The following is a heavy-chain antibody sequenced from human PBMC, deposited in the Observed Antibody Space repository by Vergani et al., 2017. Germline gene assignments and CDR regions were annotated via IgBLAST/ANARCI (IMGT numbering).Heavy chain of an antibody. CDR3: AKDRYSSGWYDDAFDI. J-gene: IGHJ3*02. V-gene: IGHV3-9*01. CDR1: GFTFDDYA. D-gene: IGHD6-19*01. CDR2: ISWNSGSI. Sequence: EVQLVESGGGLVQPGRSLRLSCAASGFTFDDYAMHWVRQAPGKGLEWVSGISWNSGSIGYADSVKGRFTISRDNAKNSLYLQMNSLRAEDTAVYYCAKDRYSSGWYDDAFDIWGQGTMVTVSS.